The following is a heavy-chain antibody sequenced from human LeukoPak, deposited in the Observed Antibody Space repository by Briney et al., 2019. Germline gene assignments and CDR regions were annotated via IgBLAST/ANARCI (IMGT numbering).Heavy chain of an antibody. D-gene: IGHD3-3*01. CDR1: GYTFTSYY. CDR3: ARARRGSTIFGVVPGFDY. J-gene: IGHJ4*02. CDR2: INPTGGST. V-gene: IGHV1-46*01. Sequence: ASVKVSCKASGYTFTSYYMHWVRQAPGQGLEWMGLINPTGGSTGYAQKFQGRVTMTRDMSTSTDYMELSSLRSEDTAVYYCARARRGSTIFGVVPGFDYWGQGTLVTVSS.